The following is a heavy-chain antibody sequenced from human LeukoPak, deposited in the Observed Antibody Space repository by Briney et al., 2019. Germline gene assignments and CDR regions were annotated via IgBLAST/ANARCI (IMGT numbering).Heavy chain of an antibody. D-gene: IGHD3-22*01. CDR2: LSGSGGST. CDR3: AKGVVDYYDSSGYYPSDL. J-gene: IGHJ5*02. V-gene: IGHV3-23*01. Sequence: GGSLRLPCAGFGFTLNSHAMTGVRPGPGKGRKWVSGLSGSGGSTYYADSVTGRFTISRDNFNNTLYLQMNSMRVEDTALYFCAKGVVDYYDSSGYYPSDLWGQGTLVTVSS. CDR1: GFTLNSHA.